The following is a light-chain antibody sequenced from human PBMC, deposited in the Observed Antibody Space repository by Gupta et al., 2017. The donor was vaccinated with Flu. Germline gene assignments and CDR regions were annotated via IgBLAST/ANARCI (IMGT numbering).Light chain of an antibody. V-gene: IGKV3-20*01. CDR1: QSLSSNF. CDR2: GAS. J-gene: IGKJ4*01. CDR3: QQYGRSPLT. Sequence: EIVLTQSPGTLSLSPGDRASLSCRASQSLSSNFLAWYQQKPGQAPRLLIYGASYRATAIPDRFSGSGSGTDFTLTITRLEPEDFAVYYCQQYGRSPLTFGGGTKVEIK.